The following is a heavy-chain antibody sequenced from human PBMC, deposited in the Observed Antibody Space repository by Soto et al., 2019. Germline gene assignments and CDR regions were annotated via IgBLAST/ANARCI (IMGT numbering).Heavy chain of an antibody. CDR1: GYTFTSYD. J-gene: IGHJ6*02. D-gene: IGHD3-10*01. V-gene: IGHV1-8*01. CDR3: VSMVRGVMDYYYYGMDV. Sequence: QVQLVQSGAEVKKPGASVKVSCKASGYTFTSYDINWVRQATGQGLEWMGWMNPNSGNTGYAQKFQGRVTMTRNTSISTAYMELSSLRSEDTAVYYCVSMVRGVMDYYYYGMDVWGQGTTVTVSS. CDR2: MNPNSGNT.